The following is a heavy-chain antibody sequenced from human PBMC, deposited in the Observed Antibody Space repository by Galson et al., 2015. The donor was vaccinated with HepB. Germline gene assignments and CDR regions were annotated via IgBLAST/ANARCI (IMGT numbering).Heavy chain of an antibody. CDR2: IYPGDSDT. D-gene: IGHD6-13*01. V-gene: IGHV5-51*01. CDR3: ARLSFGSSSWSGCDY. CDR1: GYSFTSYW. Sequence: QSGAEVKKPGESLKISCKGSGYSFTSYWIGWVRQMPGKGLEWMGIIYPGDSDTTYSPSFQGQVTISADKSISTAYLQWSSLKAADTAMYYCARLSFGSSSWSGCDYWGQGTLVTVSS. J-gene: IGHJ4*02.